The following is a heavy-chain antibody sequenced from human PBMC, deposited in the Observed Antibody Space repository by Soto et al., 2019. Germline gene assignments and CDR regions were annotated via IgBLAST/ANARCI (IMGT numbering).Heavy chain of an antibody. CDR2: ISGSGGST. CDR3: AKDDIVVVPAAIWSENY. V-gene: IGHV3-23*01. D-gene: IGHD2-2*01. CDR1: GFTFSSYA. J-gene: IGHJ4*02. Sequence: QPGGSLRLSCAASGFTFSSYAMSWVRQAPGKGLEWVSAISGSGGSTYYADSVKGRFTISRDNSKNTLYLQMNSLRAEDTAVYYCAKDDIVVVPAAIWSENYWGQGTLVTVSS.